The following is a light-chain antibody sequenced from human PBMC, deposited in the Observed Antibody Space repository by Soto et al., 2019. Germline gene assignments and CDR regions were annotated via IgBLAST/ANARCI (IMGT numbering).Light chain of an antibody. J-gene: IGKJ3*01. CDR3: QQYNSYPFT. Sequence: DIPMTQSPSTLSASVGDRVTITCRASQSISSWLAWYQQKPGKAPKLLIYKASSLESGVPSRFSGSGSGTEFTLPISSLQPDDFATYYCQQYNSYPFTFGPGTKVDIK. CDR1: QSISSW. CDR2: KAS. V-gene: IGKV1-5*03.